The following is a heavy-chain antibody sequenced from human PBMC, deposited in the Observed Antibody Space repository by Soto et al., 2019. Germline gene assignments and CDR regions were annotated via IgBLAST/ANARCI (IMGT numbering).Heavy chain of an antibody. CDR1: GYTFTGYY. CDR2: INPNSGGT. J-gene: IGHJ3*02. Sequence: QVQLVQSGAEVKKPGASVKVSCKASGYTFTGYYMHWVRQAPGQGLEWMGWINPNSGGTNYAQKFQGWVTMTRDTPNSKAYMEVSRLRCADTAVYYCARLRVGSTQNDAFGSWGQGTKVTVSS. CDR3: ARLRVGSTQNDAFGS. V-gene: IGHV1-2*04. D-gene: IGHD1-26*01.